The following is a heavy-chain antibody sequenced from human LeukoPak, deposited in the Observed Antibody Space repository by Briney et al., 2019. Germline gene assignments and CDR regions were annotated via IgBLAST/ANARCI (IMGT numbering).Heavy chain of an antibody. CDR3: AKVGATAGTLRIEYFQH. J-gene: IGHJ1*01. CDR2: ASYDGSHK. Sequence: GGSLRLSSAASGFTFTSYTVHWVRQAPGKGLEWVATASYDGSHKYYADSVKGRFTISRDSSKNTLYLQMNSLRAEDTAVYFCAKVGATAGTLRIEYFQHWGQGTLVTVSS. CDR1: GFTFTSYT. V-gene: IGHV3-30*04. D-gene: IGHD6-13*01.